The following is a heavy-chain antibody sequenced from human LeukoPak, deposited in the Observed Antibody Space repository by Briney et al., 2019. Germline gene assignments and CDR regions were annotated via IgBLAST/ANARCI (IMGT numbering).Heavy chain of an antibody. D-gene: IGHD3-10*01. Sequence: PSETLSLTCTVSGGSISSYYWSWIRQPPGKGLEWIGYIYYSGSTNHNPSLKSRVTISVDTSKNQFSLKLSSVTAADTAVYYCAGVEEMVRGVTDSVSEYFQHWGQGTLVTVSS. CDR3: AGVEEMVRGVTDSVSEYFQH. CDR1: GGSISSYY. V-gene: IGHV4-59*01. CDR2: IYYSGST. J-gene: IGHJ1*01.